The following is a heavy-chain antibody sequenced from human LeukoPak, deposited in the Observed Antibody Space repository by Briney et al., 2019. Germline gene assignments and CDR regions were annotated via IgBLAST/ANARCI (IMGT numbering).Heavy chain of an antibody. D-gene: IGHD1-7*01. CDR2: INHSGST. CDR1: GGSFSGYY. Sequence: SETLSLTCAVYGGSFSGYYWTWIRQPPGKGLEWIGEINHSGSTNYNPSLKSRVIISVDTSKNQFSLKLSSVTAADTAVYYCARDNWNYGSSMDVWGQGTTVTVS. J-gene: IGHJ6*02. CDR3: ARDNWNYGSSMDV. V-gene: IGHV4-34*01.